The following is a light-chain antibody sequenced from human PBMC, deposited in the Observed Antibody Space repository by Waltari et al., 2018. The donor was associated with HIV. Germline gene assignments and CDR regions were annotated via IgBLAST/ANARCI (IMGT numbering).Light chain of an antibody. Sequence: QSALTQPASVSGSPGQSITISCTGTSSDVGSYNLVSWYQQHPGKAPKLMIYEVSKRPSGVSNRFSGSKSGNTASRSISGLQADDEADYYCCSYAGSSTPVFGGGTKLTVL. CDR2: EVS. CDR1: SSDVGSYNL. CDR3: CSYAGSSTPV. J-gene: IGLJ2*01. V-gene: IGLV2-23*02.